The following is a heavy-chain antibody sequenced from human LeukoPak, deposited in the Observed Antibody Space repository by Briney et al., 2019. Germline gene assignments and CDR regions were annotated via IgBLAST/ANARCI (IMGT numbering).Heavy chain of an antibody. V-gene: IGHV4-31*11. CDR3: ARVLYDYYFDY. CDR1: GGSFSSRGYY. Sequence: PSRTLSLTCAVSGGSFSSRGYYWSWIRHHPGKGLEWLACISYSGIAYYNPSLKSRLTITVDTSKNQFSLELSSVTAADTALYYCARVLYDYYFDYWGQGTLVTVSS. CDR2: ISYSGIA. J-gene: IGHJ4*02. D-gene: IGHD2/OR15-2a*01.